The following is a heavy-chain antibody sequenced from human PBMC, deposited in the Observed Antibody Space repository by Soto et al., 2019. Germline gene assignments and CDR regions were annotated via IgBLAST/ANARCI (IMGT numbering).Heavy chain of an antibody. CDR1: GFTFSSYW. CDR3: ARDPVLLWFGELFDYYGMDV. CDR2: IKQDGSEK. D-gene: IGHD3-10*01. V-gene: IGHV3-7*03. Sequence: PGGSLRLSCAASGFTFSSYWMSWVRQAPGKGLEWVANIKQDGSEKYYVDSVKGRFTISRDNAKNSLYLQMNSLRAEDTAVYYCARDPVLLWFGELFDYYGMDVWGQGTTVTVSS. J-gene: IGHJ6*02.